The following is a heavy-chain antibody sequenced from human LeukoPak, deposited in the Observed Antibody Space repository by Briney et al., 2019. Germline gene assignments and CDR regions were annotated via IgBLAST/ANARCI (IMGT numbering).Heavy chain of an antibody. V-gene: IGHV1-24*01. D-gene: IGHD3-22*01. CDR1: GYTLTELS. Sequence: ASVKVSCKVSGYTLTELSMHWVRQSPGKGLEWMGGFDPEDGETIYAQKFQGRVTMTEDTSTDTAYMELSSLRSEDTAVYYCATGQENSSGSYYAPFDWYFDLWGRGTLVTVSS. CDR3: ATGQENSSGSYYAPFDWYFDL. J-gene: IGHJ2*01. CDR2: FDPEDGET.